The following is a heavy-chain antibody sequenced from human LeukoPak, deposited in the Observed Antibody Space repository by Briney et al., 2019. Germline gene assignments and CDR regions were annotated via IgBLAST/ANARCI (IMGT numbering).Heavy chain of an antibody. J-gene: IGHJ4*02. CDR2: ISYDGSNK. D-gene: IGHD5-12*01. V-gene: IGHV3-30*03. Sequence: GGSLRLSCAASGFTFGSYSMNWVRQAPGKGLEWVAVISYDGSNKYYADSVKGRFTISRDNSKNTLYLQMNSLRAEDTAVYYCARLSGYEDYWGQGTLVTVSS. CDR3: ARLSGYEDY. CDR1: GFTFGSYS.